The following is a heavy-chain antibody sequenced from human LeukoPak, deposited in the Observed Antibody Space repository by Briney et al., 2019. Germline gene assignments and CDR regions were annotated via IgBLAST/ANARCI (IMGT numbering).Heavy chain of an antibody. CDR3: ARAPRNSSTMLDY. J-gene: IGHJ4*02. CDR2: INPDGGST. V-gene: IGHV1-46*01. Sequence: ASVKVSCKASGYTFTSYAMHWVRQAPGQRPEWMGLINPDGGSTAYAHRFQGRVTMTRDTSTSTVYMDFSSLRSEDTALYYCARAPRNSSTMLDYWGQGTLVTVSS. D-gene: IGHD6-13*01. CDR1: GYTFTSYA.